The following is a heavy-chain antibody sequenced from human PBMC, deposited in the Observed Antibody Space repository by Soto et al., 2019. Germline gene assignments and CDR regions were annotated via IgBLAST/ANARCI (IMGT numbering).Heavy chain of an antibody. V-gene: IGHV5-51*01. J-gene: IGHJ6*02. D-gene: IGHD4-4*01. CDR1: GYSFTSYW. CDR3: ARHQDYSNYDGLDYYYGMDV. CDR2: IYPGDSDT. Sequence: PXEFLKISFKGCGYSFTSYWIGWVRQIPGKGLEWMGIIYPGDSDTRYSPSFQGQVTISADKSISTAYLQWSSLKASDTAMYYCARHQDYSNYDGLDYYYGMDVWGQGTTVTVSS.